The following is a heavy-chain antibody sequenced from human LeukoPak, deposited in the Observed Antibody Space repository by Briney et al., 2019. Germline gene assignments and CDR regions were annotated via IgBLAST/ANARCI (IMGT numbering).Heavy chain of an antibody. Sequence: SETLSLTCTVSGYSISSGYYWGWIRQPPGKGLEWIGGIYHSGSTYYNPSLKSRVTISVDTSKNQFSLKLSSVTAADTAVYYCARDFHHDFWSGYYPYYFDYWGQGTLVTVSS. CDR2: IYHSGST. CDR1: GYSISSGYY. V-gene: IGHV4-38-2*02. D-gene: IGHD3-3*01. J-gene: IGHJ4*02. CDR3: ARDFHHDFWSGYYPYYFDY.